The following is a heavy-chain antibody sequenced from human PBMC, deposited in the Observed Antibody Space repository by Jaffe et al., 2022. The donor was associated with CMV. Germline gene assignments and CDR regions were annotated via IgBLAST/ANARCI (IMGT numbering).Heavy chain of an antibody. V-gene: IGHV3-23*01. CDR1: GFTFSSYA. CDR3: TKDLNYVRYYFDY. J-gene: IGHJ4*02. D-gene: IGHD3-16*01. Sequence: EVQLLESGGGLVQPGGSLRLSCAASGFTFSSYAMSWVRQAPGKGLEWVSAISNSGGNTYYADSVKGRFTISRDNSKNTLHLQMNSLRAEDTAIYYCTKDLNYVRYYFDYWGQGTLVTVSS. CDR2: ISNSGGNT.